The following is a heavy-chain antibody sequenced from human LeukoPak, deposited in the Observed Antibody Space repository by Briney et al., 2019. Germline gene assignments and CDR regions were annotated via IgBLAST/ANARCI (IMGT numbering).Heavy chain of an antibody. Sequence: ASVKVSCKVSGHTLTELSMHWVRQAPGKGLEWMGGFDPEDGETIYAQKFQGRVTMTEDTSTDTAYMELSSLRSEDTAVYYCATGIGVRWYFDLWGRGTLVTVSS. J-gene: IGHJ2*01. CDR2: FDPEDGET. V-gene: IGHV1-24*01. D-gene: IGHD2-8*01. CDR1: GHTLTELS. CDR3: ATGIGVRWYFDL.